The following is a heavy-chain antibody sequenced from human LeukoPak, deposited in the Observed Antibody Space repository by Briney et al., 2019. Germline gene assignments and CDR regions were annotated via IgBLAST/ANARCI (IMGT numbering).Heavy chain of an antibody. CDR3: ARGGTAVITPYAFDI. Sequence: PSETLSLTCTVSGGSISSYYWSWIRQPPGKGLEWIGYIYYSGSTSCNPSVKSRVAMSVDTSKKQFSLKLSSLTAADTAVYYCARGGTAVITPYAFDIWGQGTMVTVSS. J-gene: IGHJ3*02. V-gene: IGHV4-59*01. D-gene: IGHD4-23*01. CDR1: GGSISSYY. CDR2: IYYSGST.